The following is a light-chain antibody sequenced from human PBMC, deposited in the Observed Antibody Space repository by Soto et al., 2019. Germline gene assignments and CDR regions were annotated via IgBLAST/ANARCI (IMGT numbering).Light chain of an antibody. CDR1: QSISSY. CDR3: QQSYSTPYT. Sequence: DTQMTQFPSSLSASVVDIVIITCRSSQSISSYLNWYQQKPGKAPKLLIYAASSLQSGVPSRFSGSGSGTDFTLTISSLQPEDFATYYCQQSYSTPYTFGQGTKVDIK. V-gene: IGKV1-39*01. J-gene: IGKJ2*01. CDR2: AAS.